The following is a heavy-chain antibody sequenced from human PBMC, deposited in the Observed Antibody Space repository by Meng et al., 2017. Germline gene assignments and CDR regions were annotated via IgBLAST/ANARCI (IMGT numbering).Heavy chain of an antibody. D-gene: IGHD3-10*01. CDR1: GYPFTWYY. V-gene: IGHV1-2*06. CDR3: ASELNTYGSGSYAY. CDR2: INPNSGGT. J-gene: IGHJ4*02. Sequence: QVQLVESGAEARMPGASVKVSCKTSGYPFTWYYMHWVRQAPGQGLEWMGRINPNSGGTNYAQKFQGRVTMTRDTSISTAYMELSRLRSDDTAVYYCASELNTYGSGSYAYWGQGTLVTVSS.